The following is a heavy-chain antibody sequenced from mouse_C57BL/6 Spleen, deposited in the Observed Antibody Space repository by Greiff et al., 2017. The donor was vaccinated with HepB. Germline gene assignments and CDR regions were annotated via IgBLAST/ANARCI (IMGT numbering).Heavy chain of an antibody. CDR1: YTFTDYYM. CDR2: YTGSGNTY. D-gene: IGHD3-2*02. Sequence: VQLQQSGPELVKPGASVKMSCKASGYTFTDYYMHWVKQKPGKGLEWIGEIYTGSGNTYYNEKFKGKATLTAYTSSSTTYMQLSSLTSEDSAVYFCANSSGLMYYWGQGTSVTVSS. CDR3: NSSGLMYY. J-gene: IGHJ4*01. V-gene: IGHV1-83*01.